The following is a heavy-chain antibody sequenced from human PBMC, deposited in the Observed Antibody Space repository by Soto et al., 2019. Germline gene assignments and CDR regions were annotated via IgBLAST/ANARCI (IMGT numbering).Heavy chain of an antibody. CDR1: GFTFDDYV. D-gene: IGHD1-26*01. CDR3: ARVPRGATFDY. Sequence: PGGSLRLSCAASGFTFDDYVMSWVRQAPGKGLEWVSGIKWDSGNTGYTDSVKGRFTISRDNAKNSLYLQMNSLRAEDTALYYCARVPRGATFDYWGQGTLVTVSS. CDR2: IKWDSGNT. J-gene: IGHJ4*02. V-gene: IGHV3-20*04.